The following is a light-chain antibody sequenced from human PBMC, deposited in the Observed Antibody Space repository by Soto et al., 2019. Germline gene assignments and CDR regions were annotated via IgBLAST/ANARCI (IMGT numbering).Light chain of an antibody. CDR2: SAS. J-gene: IGKJ1*01. V-gene: IGKV3-15*01. Sequence: EIVMTQSPATLSVSPGERATLSCRASQSVSSDLAWYHQKPGQAPRLLIYSASTRATGIPARFSGSGSGTEFTLTINSLQSEDFAFYYCQQYNNRPRTFGQGTKVDIK. CDR3: QQYNNRPRT. CDR1: QSVSSD.